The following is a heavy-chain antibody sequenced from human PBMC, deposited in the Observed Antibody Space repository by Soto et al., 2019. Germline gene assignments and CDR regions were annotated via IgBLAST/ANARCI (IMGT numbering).Heavy chain of an antibody. CDR1: GGSFSGYY. J-gene: IGHJ4*02. CDR3: ARNLAHYCTNGVCYYLDY. Sequence: PSETLSLTCAVYGGSFSGYYWSWIRQPPGKGLEWIGEINHSGSTNYNPSLKSRVTISVDTSKNQFSLKLSSVTAADTAVYYCARNLAHYCTNGVCYYLDYWGQGTLVTVS. CDR2: INHSGST. D-gene: IGHD2-8*01. V-gene: IGHV4-34*01.